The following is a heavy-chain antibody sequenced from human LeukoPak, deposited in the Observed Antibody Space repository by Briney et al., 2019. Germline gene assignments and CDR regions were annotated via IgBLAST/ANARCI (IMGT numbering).Heavy chain of an antibody. Sequence: GGSLRLSCAASGFTFNSYSMNWVRQAPGKGLEWVSSISSSSSYIYYADSVKGRFTISRDNAKNSLYLQMNSLRAEDTAVYYCAASNVLFDAFDIWGQGTMVTVSS. CDR1: GFTFNSYS. V-gene: IGHV3-21*01. CDR2: ISSSSSYI. D-gene: IGHD2-21*01. CDR3: AASNVLFDAFDI. J-gene: IGHJ3*02.